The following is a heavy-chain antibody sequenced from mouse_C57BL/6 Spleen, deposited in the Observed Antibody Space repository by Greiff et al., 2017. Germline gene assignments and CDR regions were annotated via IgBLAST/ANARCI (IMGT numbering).Heavy chain of an antibody. CDR3: AAYDSNDAMDY. V-gene: IGHV5-6*02. D-gene: IGHD2-5*01. J-gene: IGHJ4*01. CDR2: ISSGGSYT. CDR1: GFTFSSYG. Sequence: EVMLVESGGDLVKPGGSLTLSCAASGFTFSSYGMSWVRQTPDKRLEWVATISSGGSYTYYPDSVKGRFTIARDNAKNTLYLQMSSLKAEDTAMYYCAAYDSNDAMDYWGQGTSVTVSS.